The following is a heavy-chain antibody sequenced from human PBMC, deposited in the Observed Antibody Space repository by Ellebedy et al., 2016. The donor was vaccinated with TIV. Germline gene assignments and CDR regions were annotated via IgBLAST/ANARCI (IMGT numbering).Heavy chain of an antibody. CDR3: ARGMVGDYYDSSAYYDY. J-gene: IGHJ4*02. Sequence: AASVKVSCKASGYTFTGYYMHWVRQAPGQGLEWMGWINPNSGGTNFAQKFQGWVTMTRDTSINTAYMELGRLRSDDTAVYYCARGMVGDYYDSSAYYDYWGQGTLVSVSS. CDR2: INPNSGGT. CDR1: GYTFTGYY. D-gene: IGHD3-22*01. V-gene: IGHV1-2*04.